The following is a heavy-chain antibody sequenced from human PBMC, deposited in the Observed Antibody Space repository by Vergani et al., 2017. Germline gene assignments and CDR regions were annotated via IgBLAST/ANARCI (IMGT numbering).Heavy chain of an antibody. J-gene: IGHJ6*03. Sequence: QVQLQESGPGLVKPSETLSLTCTVSGGSISSSSYYWGWIRQPPGKGLEWIGSIYYSGSTYYNPSLKSRVTISVDTSKNQFSLKLSSVTAADTAVYYCARGLYYYYYMDVWGKGTTVTVSS. CDR1: GGSISSSSYY. V-gene: IGHV4-39*01. CDR3: ARGLYYYYYMDV. CDR2: IYYSGST.